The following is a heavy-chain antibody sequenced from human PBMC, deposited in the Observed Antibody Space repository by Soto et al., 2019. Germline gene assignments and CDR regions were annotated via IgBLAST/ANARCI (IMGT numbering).Heavy chain of an antibody. V-gene: IGHV1-18*01. CDR1: GYTFTSYG. CDR3: ARQYYYDSSGYYYGYYYYGMDV. Sequence: QVQLVQSGAEVKKPGASVKVSCKASGYTFTSYGISWVRQAPGQGLEWMGWISAYNGNTNYAQKLQGRVTMTTDTSTSTAYMELRSLRSDDTAVYYCARQYYYDSSGYYYGYYYYGMDVWGQGTTVTVSS. D-gene: IGHD3-22*01. J-gene: IGHJ6*02. CDR2: ISAYNGNT.